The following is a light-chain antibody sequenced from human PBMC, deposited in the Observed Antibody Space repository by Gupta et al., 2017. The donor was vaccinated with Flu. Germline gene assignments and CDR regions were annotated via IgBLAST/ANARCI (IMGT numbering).Light chain of an antibody. J-gene: IGLJ1*01. CDR2: GVS. CDR3: DSYTTRTTLGEV. CDR1: SNDVDGYNY. V-gene: IGLV2-14*03. Sequence: TIAFTGTSNDVDGYNYVSWYQQHPCKSPKVIIYGVSNRHSGGANRVSGSKSGNTAALTIAWLQAEDESDYYCDSYTTRTTLGEVFGTGTNVTVL.